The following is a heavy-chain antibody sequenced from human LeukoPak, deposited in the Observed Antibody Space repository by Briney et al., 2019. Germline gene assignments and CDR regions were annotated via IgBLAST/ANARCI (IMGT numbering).Heavy chain of an antibody. CDR2: ITGDGTTT. CDR1: GLTFSSCG. CDR3: AKMRGYFDY. J-gene: IGHJ4*02. V-gene: IGHV3-23*01. Sequence: GGSLRLSCEASGLTFSSCGMSWLRQAPGKGLQWVSAITGDGTTTYYADSVKGRFTISRDNSKNMLYLQMSSLRAEDTAVYYCAKMRGYFDYWGQGTLVPVSS.